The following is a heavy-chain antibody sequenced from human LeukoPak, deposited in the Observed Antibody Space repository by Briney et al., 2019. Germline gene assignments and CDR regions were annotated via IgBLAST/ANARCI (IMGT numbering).Heavy chain of an antibody. D-gene: IGHD3-22*01. CDR3: ASATRGGYYDH. CDR1: GFTFSSYD. Sequence: GESLRLSCAASGFTFSSYDFHWVRQRKGESPEWVSAIGTAGDTYYPGSVKGRFTISRENAKNSLYLQMNILEVGDTAVYYCASATRGGYYDHWGQGTLVSVSS. CDR2: IGTAGDT. V-gene: IGHV3-13*01. J-gene: IGHJ5*02.